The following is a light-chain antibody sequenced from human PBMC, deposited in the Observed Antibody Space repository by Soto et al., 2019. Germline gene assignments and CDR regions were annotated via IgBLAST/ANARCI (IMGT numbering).Light chain of an antibody. V-gene: IGLV2-14*01. J-gene: IGLJ2*01. CDR3: SSYTSSSTLVV. Sequence: QSDLTQPASVSGSPGQSITISCTGTSSDVGGYNYVSWYQQHPGKAPKLMIYDVSNRPSGVSNRFSGSKSGNTASLTISGLQAEDEADYYCSSYTSSSTLVVFGGGTKLPVL. CDR2: DVS. CDR1: SSDVGGYNY.